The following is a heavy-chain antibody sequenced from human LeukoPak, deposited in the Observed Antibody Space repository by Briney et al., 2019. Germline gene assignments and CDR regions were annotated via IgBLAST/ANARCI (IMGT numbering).Heavy chain of an antibody. J-gene: IGHJ4*02. CDR1: GFTFSHYD. CDR2: ISDSGGTT. CDR3: ASRQGLGWHYVN. Sequence: TGGSLRLSCVDSGFTFSHYDMNWVRQVPGKGLEWVSGISDSGGTTYYADSVKGRFTISRDNSKNTLYLQMNSLRTEDTAVYYCASRQGLGWHYVNWGQGTLVTVSS. D-gene: IGHD3-10*02. V-gene: IGHV3-23*01.